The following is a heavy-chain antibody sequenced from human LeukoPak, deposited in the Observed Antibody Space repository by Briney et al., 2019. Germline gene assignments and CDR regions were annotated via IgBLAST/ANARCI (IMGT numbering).Heavy chain of an antibody. Sequence: PSETLSLTCTVSGGSISSDGYYWSWVRQHPGVGLEWTGNIYYNGSTYYNPSLKSRVTISVDTSKNQFSLRLSSMTAADTAVYYCARGYSGYTSPLDYWGQGTLVTVSS. CDR1: GGSISSDGYY. V-gene: IGHV4-31*03. D-gene: IGHD5-12*01. CDR3: ARGYSGYTSPLDY. J-gene: IGHJ4*02. CDR2: IYYNGST.